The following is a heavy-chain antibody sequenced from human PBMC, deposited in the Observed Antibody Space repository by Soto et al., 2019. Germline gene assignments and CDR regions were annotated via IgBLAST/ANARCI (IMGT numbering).Heavy chain of an antibody. D-gene: IGHD1-20*01. J-gene: IGHJ6*02. Sequence: QVQLQESGPGLVKPSQTLSLTCTVSGGSISSGDDFWTWIRQPPGKGLEWIGYIYYSGSTYYNPSFKSRLIMSVATSKNLSSLKLSAVTAADTAVYYCARDRAKWKDYYYYCMDVWGQGTPVTVSS. CDR1: GGSISSGDDF. V-gene: IGHV4-30-4*01. CDR2: IYYSGST. CDR3: ARDRAKWKDYYYYCMDV.